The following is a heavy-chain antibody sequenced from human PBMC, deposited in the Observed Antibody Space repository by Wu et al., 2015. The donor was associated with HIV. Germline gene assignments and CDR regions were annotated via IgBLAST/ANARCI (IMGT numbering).Heavy chain of an antibody. Sequence: VQLVQSGAEMKKPGSSVKVSCKASGGTFSDFGFSWVRQAPGQGLEWMGWISGYNGNTNYAQNLQGRVTMTTDTSTSTVYMDLRSLRSDDTAVYYCVRDSTEDRPNWFDPWGQGTLVIVSS. CDR2: ISGYNGNT. V-gene: IGHV1-18*01. D-gene: IGHD6-6*01. J-gene: IGHJ5*02. CDR1: GGTFSDFG. CDR3: VRDSTEDRPNWFDP.